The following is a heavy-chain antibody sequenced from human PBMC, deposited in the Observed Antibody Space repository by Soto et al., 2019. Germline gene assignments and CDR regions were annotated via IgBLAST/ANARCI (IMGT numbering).Heavy chain of an antibody. V-gene: IGHV3-21*01. CDR3: ARDGSIFGVGGDAFDI. J-gene: IGHJ3*02. Sequence: PGGGLRPSCAPPGFTFTLYCINLVRQAPGKGLEWVSSISSSSSYIYYADSVKGRFTISRDNAKNSLYLQMNSLRAEDTAVYYCARDGSIFGVGGDAFDIWGQGTMVTVSS. CDR2: ISSSSSYI. D-gene: IGHD3-3*01. CDR1: GFTFTLYC.